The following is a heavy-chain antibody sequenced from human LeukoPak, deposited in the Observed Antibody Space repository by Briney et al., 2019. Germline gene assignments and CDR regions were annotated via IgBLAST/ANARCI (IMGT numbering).Heavy chain of an antibody. D-gene: IGHD6-19*01. J-gene: IGHJ4*02. CDR3: AIATGAVAGTGEYYFDY. CDR1: GYAFANFG. Sequence: ASVKVSCKASGYAFANFGITWVRQAPGQGLEWMGWISAYNGNTNYAQKLQGRVTMTTDTSTSTAYMELRSLRSDDTAVYYCAIATGAVAGTGEYYFDYWGQGTLVTVSS. V-gene: IGHV1-18*01. CDR2: ISAYNGNT.